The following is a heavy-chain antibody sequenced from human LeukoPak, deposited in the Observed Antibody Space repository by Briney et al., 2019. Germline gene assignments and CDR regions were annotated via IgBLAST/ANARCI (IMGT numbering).Heavy chain of an antibody. CDR2: INHSGST. V-gene: IGHV4-34*01. CDR1: GGSFSGYY. J-gene: IGHJ4*02. CDR3: AGEALGVFLRRRLPAAWIDY. D-gene: IGHD2-2*01. Sequence: PSETLSLTCAVYGGSFSGYYWSWIRQPPGKGLEWIGEINHSGSTNYNPSLKSRVTISVDTSKNQFSLKLSSVTAADTAVYYCAGEALGVFLRRRLPAAWIDYWGQGTLVTVSS.